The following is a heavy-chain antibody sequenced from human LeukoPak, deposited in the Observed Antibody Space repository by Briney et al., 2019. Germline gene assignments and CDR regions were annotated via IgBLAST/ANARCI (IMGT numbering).Heavy chain of an antibody. CDR2: IRTDNGDT. V-gene: IGHV1-18*01. J-gene: IGHJ4*02. D-gene: IGHD3-3*01. CDR1: GYRFNTYG. CDR3: GRFWCGYLPDY. Sequence: ASVKVSCKASGYRFNTYGISWVRQAPGQGLEWMGWIRTDNGDTNYAPNFQGRVAMTTDTSTSTAYMELRSLRSDDTAVYYCGRFWCGYLPDYWGQGTLVTVSS.